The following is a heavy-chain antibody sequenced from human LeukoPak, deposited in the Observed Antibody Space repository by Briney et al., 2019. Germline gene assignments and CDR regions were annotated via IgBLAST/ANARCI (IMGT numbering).Heavy chain of an antibody. Sequence: PGGSLRLSCAASGFTVSSNYMSWVRQAPGKGLEWVSVIYSGGSTYYADSVKGRFTISRDNSKNTLYLQMNSLRAEDTAVYYCARGRVSYYYYMDVWGKGTTVTVSS. CDR3: ARGRVSYYYYMDV. D-gene: IGHD2-8*01. J-gene: IGHJ6*03. V-gene: IGHV3-53*01. CDR1: GFTVSSNY. CDR2: IYSGGST.